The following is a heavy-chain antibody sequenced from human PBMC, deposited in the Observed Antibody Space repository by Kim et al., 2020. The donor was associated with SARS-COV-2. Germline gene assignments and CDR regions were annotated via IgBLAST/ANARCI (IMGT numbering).Heavy chain of an antibody. V-gene: IGHV4-39*07. CDR1: GSSISSSSYY. CDR2: IYYSGST. Sequence: SETLSLTCTVSGSSISSSSYYWGWIRQPPGKGLEWIGSIYYSGSTYYNPSLKSRVTISVDTSKNQFSLKLSSVTAADTAVYYCAREPLRNIIAGPARGYWGQGTLVNVSS. J-gene: IGHJ4*02. D-gene: IGHD3-10*01. CDR3: AREPLRNIIAGPARGY.